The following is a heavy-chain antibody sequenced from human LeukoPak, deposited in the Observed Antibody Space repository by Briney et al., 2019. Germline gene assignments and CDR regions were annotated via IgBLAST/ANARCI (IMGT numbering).Heavy chain of an antibody. J-gene: IGHJ5*01. CDR3: ARDLYSSGWYDS. D-gene: IGHD6-19*01. CDR1: GASITNNTYY. V-gene: IGHV4-39*07. CDR2: IYYSGST. Sequence: SGTLSLTCTVSGASITNNTYYWGWIRQPPGKGLEWIGSIYYSGSTYYNPSLKSRVTISVDTSKNQVSLRLSSVTAADTAVYYCARDLYSSGWYDSWGRGSLVTVSS.